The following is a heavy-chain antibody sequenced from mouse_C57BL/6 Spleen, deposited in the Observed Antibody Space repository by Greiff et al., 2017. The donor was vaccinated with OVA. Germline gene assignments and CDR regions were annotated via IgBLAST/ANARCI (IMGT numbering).Heavy chain of an antibody. CDR3: ARSGGSPFAY. CDR2: INPSTGGT. D-gene: IGHD1-1*01. CDR1: GYSFTGYY. Sequence: VQLQQSGPELVKPGASVKISCKASGYSFTGYYMNWVKQSPEKSLEWIGEINPSTGGTTYNQKFKAKATLTVDKSSSTAYMQLKSLTSEDSAVYYCARSGGSPFAYWGQGTLVTVSA. V-gene: IGHV1-42*01. J-gene: IGHJ3*01.